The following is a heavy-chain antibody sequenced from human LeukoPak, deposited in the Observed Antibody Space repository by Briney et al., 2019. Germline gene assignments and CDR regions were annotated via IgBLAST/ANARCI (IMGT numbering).Heavy chain of an antibody. Sequence: ASVKVSCKASGYSFTGDYKHWVRQAPGQGLEWMGWINPNSGGTNSAQKFQGRVTMTRDTSISTAYMELSRLRSDDTAVYYCAREYGDYEFDYWGQGTLVIVSS. CDR1: GYSFTGDY. D-gene: IGHD4-17*01. CDR3: AREYGDYEFDY. CDR2: INPNSGGT. J-gene: IGHJ4*02. V-gene: IGHV1-2*02.